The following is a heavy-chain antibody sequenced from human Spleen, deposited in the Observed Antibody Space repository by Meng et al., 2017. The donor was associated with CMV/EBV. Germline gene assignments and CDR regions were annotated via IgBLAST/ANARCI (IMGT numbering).Heavy chain of an antibody. CDR1: GGSISSSSYY. Sequence: QLQLQESGPGLVKPSETLSLTCTVPGGSISSSSYYWGWIRQPPGKGLEWIGSIYYSGSTYYNPSLKSRVTISVDTSKNQFSLKLSSVTAADTAVYYCARDRPDTAMVTGVPFDYWGQGTLVTVSS. CDR3: ARDRPDTAMVTGVPFDY. CDR2: IYYSGST. J-gene: IGHJ4*02. D-gene: IGHD5-18*01. V-gene: IGHV4-39*07.